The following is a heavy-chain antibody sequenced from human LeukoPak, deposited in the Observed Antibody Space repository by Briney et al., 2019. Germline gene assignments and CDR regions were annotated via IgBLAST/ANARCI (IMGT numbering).Heavy chain of an antibody. V-gene: IGHV1-69*05. CDR3: ARSIRFQLYFGPYGGIYDWFDP. CDR1: GGTFSSYA. D-gene: IGHD3-16*01. J-gene: IGHJ5*02. CDR2: IIPIFGTA. Sequence: SVKLSCKASGGTFSSYAVSWGRQAPGQRGEWMGGIIPIFGTANSAQKFQGRVTITTDESTSPPYMELSRLRSQAAAVYYCARSIRFQLYFGPYGGIYDWFDPWGQATLVTVSS.